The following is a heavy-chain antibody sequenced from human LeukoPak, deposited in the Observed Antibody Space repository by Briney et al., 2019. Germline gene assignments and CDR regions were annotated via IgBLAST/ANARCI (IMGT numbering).Heavy chain of an antibody. V-gene: IGHV1-69*04. CDR3: ASRDYYGSGSYYPYAFDI. J-gene: IGHJ3*02. CDR1: GGTFSSYA. Sequence: SVKVSCKASGGTFSSYAISWVRRAPGQGLEWMGRIIPILGIANYAQKFQGRVTITADKSTSTAYMELSSLRSEDTAVYYCASRDYYGSGSYYPYAFDIWGQGTMVTVSS. D-gene: IGHD3-10*01. CDR2: IIPILGIA.